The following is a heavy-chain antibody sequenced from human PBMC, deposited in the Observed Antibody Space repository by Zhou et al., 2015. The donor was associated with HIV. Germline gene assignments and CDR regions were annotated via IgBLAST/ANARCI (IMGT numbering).Heavy chain of an antibody. CDR2: ISWNSGTI. J-gene: IGHJ4*02. CDR3: AKAQYTSSSFDY. D-gene: IGHD6-6*01. V-gene: IGHV3-9*01. CDR1: GFTFDDYA. Sequence: EVQLVESGGGLVQPGRSLRLSCAVSGFTFDDYAMHWVRQPPGKGLEWVSGISWNSGTIGYADSVKGRFTISRDNAKNSLYLQMNSLRAEDTALYYCAKAQYTSSSFDYWGQGTLVTVSS.